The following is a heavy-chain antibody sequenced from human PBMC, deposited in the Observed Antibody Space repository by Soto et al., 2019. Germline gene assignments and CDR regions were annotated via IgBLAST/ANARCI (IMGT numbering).Heavy chain of an antibody. CDR3: ARSQGSSTILDIDYSYSSGMDV. CDR2: IIPISDTT. V-gene: IGHV1-69*01. Sequence: QVQLVQSGAEVKKPGSSVKVSCKASGGTFSSYAISWVRQAPGQGLEWMGGIIPISDTTTYAQKFQGRVNIITADTTSTYYMELRSLRSEDTAVYYCARSQGSSTILDIDYSYSSGMDVWGQGTTVTVSS. D-gene: IGHD2-2*01. CDR1: GGTFSSYA. J-gene: IGHJ6*02.